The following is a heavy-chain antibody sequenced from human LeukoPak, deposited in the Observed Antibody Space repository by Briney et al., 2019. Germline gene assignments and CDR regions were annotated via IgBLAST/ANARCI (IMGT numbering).Heavy chain of an antibody. D-gene: IGHD4-17*01. V-gene: IGHV4-59*01. CDR1: GGSISSYY. CDR3: AREQNWGYGDYGGFDY. CDR2: IYYSGST. J-gene: IGHJ4*02. Sequence: SETLSLTCTVSGGSISSYYWSWIRQPPGGGLEWIWYIYYSGSTNYNPSLKSRVTISVDTSKNQFSLKLSSVTAADTAVYYCAREQNWGYGDYGGFDYWGQGTLVTVSS.